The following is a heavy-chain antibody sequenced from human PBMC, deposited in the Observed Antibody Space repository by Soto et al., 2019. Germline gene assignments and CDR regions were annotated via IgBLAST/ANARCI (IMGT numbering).Heavy chain of an antibody. CDR1: GFTFSSYA. J-gene: IGHJ4*02. CDR2: VSIGGST. Sequence: GGSLRLSCAASGFTFSSYAMGWVRQGPGKGLEWVAVVSIGGSTHYADSVRGRFTISRDNSKNTLSLQMNSLTAEDTAVYFCAKRRGSGGHFDYWGQGALVTVSS. CDR3: AKRRGSGGHFDY. V-gene: IGHV3-23*01. D-gene: IGHD3-10*01.